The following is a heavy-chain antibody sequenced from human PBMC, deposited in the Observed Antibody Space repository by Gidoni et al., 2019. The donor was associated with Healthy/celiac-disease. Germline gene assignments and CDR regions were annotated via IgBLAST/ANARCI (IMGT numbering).Heavy chain of an antibody. CDR1: GFTFSCYA. CDR2: ISRSGGST. V-gene: IGHV3-23*01. Sequence: EVQLLEPGGGLVQPGGSLRLSCAASGFTFSCYAMSWVRQAPGKGPEWVSAISRSGGSTYYADSVKGRFTISRDNSKNTLYLQMNSLRAEDTAVYYCAKDYNTAMATDAFDIWGQGTMVTVSS. J-gene: IGHJ3*02. D-gene: IGHD5-18*01. CDR3: AKDYNTAMATDAFDI.